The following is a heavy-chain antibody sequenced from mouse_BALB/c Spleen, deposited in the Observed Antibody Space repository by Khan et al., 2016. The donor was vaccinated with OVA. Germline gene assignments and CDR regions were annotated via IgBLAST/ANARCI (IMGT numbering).Heavy chain of an antibody. Sequence: QVQLQQSGAELVRPGASVTLSCKASGYTFTDYEMHWVKQTPVHGLEWIGAIDPETGGTAYNQKFKGKATLTADKSSSTAYMELSSLTSEDSAVYYCTRSDYGSSGFDYWGQGTTLTVSS. CDR3: TRSDYGSSGFDY. V-gene: IGHV1-15*01. D-gene: IGHD1-1*01. CDR2: IDPETGGT. J-gene: IGHJ2*01. CDR1: GYTFTDYE.